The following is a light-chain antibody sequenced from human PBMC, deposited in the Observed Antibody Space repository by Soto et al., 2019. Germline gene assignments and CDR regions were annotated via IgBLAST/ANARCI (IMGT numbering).Light chain of an antibody. Sequence: QSALTQPASVSGSPGQSITISCTGTSSDVGSYNLVSWYLQHPGKVPKLLIYEANKRPSGVSHRFSGSKSGNTASLTISGLRADDEADYYCCSYAPGTSTWLFGGGTKLTVL. CDR3: CSYAPGTSTWL. CDR2: EAN. V-gene: IGLV2-23*01. CDR1: SSDVGSYNL. J-gene: IGLJ3*02.